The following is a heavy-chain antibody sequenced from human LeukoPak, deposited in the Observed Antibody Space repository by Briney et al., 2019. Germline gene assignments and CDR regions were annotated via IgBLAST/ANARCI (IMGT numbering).Heavy chain of an antibody. CDR1: GASISSGDYY. CDR2: IYYSGST. CDR3: ARDLGDYVWGSYRPEPIDY. Sequence: PSETLSLTCNVSGASISSGDYYWSWIRQPPGKGLEWIGSIYYSGSTYYNPSLKSRVTISVDTSKNQFSLKLSSVTAADTAVYYCARDLGDYVWGSYRPEPIDYWGQGTLVTVSS. D-gene: IGHD3-16*02. V-gene: IGHV4-39*07. J-gene: IGHJ4*02.